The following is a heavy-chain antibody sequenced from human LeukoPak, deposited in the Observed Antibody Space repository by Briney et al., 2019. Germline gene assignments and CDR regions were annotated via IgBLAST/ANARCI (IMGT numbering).Heavy chain of an antibody. CDR3: ARERRYSGSYYFDY. V-gene: IGHV1-18*01. D-gene: IGHD1-26*01. J-gene: IGHJ4*02. Sequence: ASVTVSCKASGYTFTSYGISWVRQAPGQGLEWMGWISAYNGNTNYAQKLQGRVTMTTDTSTSTAYMELRSLRSDDTAVYYCARERRYSGSYYFDYWGQGTLVTVSS. CDR1: GYTFTSYG. CDR2: ISAYNGNT.